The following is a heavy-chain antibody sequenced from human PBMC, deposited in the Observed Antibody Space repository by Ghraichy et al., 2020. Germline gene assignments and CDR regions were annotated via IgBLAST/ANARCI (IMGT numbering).Heavy chain of an antibody. V-gene: IGHV4-34*01. CDR3: ARGSSRYSGRRFDY. Sequence: SQTLSLTCAVYGGSFSGYYWSWIRQPPGKGLEWIAEINHSGSTNYNPSLKSRVTISVDTSKNQFSLKLSSVTAADTAVYYCARGSSRYSGRRFDYWGQGTLVTVSS. D-gene: IGHD1-26*01. CDR1: GGSFSGYY. J-gene: IGHJ4*02. CDR2: INHSGST.